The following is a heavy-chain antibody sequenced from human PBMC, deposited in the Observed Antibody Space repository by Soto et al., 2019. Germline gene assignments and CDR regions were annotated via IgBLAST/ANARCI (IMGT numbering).Heavy chain of an antibody. CDR3: ARHIAVPTTRVFDY. CDR1: GASISSTNW. J-gene: IGHJ4*02. CDR2: IFHSGTT. V-gene: IGHV4-4*02. D-gene: IGHD2-15*01. Sequence: QVQLQESGPGLVKPSGTLSLTCAVSGASISSTNWWSWVRQAPGEGLEWIGEIFHSGTTTYNPSLKSRVIISMDTSTNQLSLRLDSVTAADMAVYFCARHIAVPTTRVFDYWGQGTLVTVSS.